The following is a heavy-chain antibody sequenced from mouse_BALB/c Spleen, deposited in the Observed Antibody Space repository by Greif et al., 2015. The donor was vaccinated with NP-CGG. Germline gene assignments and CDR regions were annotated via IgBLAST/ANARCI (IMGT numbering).Heavy chain of an antibody. V-gene: IGHV5-6-5*01. D-gene: IGHD2-4*01. Sequence: EVQGVESGGGLVKPGGSLKLSCAASGFTFSSYAMSWVRQTPEKRLEWVASISSGGSTYYPDSVKGRFTISRDNARNILYLQMSSLRSEDTAMYYCARGPSTMITTAWFAYWGQGTLVTVSA. CDR2: ISSGGST. CDR3: ARGPSTMITTAWFAY. CDR1: GFTFSSYA. J-gene: IGHJ3*01.